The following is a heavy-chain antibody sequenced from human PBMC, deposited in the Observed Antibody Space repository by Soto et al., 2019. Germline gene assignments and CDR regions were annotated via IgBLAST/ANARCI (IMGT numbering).Heavy chain of an antibody. J-gene: IGHJ4*02. D-gene: IGHD3-10*01. CDR1: GFTFSSYA. Sequence: PGGSLSLSCAASGFTFSSYAMSWVRQAPGKGLEWVSAISGSGGSTYYADSVKGRFTISRDNSKNTLYLQMNSLRAEDTAVYYCAEGGWLLLWTSFDYWGQGTLVTVSS. CDR3: AEGGWLLLWTSFDY. V-gene: IGHV3-23*01. CDR2: ISGSGGST.